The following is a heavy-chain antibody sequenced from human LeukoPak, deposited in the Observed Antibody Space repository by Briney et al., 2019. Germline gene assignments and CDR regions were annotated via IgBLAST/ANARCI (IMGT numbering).Heavy chain of an antibody. CDR2: MNPNSGNT. CDR1: GYTFTSYD. Sequence: ASVKVSCKASGYTFTSYDINWVRQATGQGFEWMGWMNPNSGNTGYAQKFQGRVTMTRNTSISTAYMELSSLRSEDTAVYYCARGLFPGYSSSWYRGWGQGTLVTVSS. CDR3: ARGLFPGYSSSWYRG. J-gene: IGHJ4*02. D-gene: IGHD6-13*01. V-gene: IGHV1-8*01.